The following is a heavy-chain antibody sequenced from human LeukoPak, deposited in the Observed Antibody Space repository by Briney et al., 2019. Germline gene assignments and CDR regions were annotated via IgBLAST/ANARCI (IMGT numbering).Heavy chain of an antibody. Sequence: PGGSLRLSCAASGFTFSSYTMNWVRQAPGEGLEWVSSISSTSSYIYYADSVKGRFTISRDNAKNSLYLQMNSLRAEDTAVYYCATGGTYFDCWGQGTLVTVSS. J-gene: IGHJ4*02. CDR3: ATGGTYFDC. V-gene: IGHV3-21*01. D-gene: IGHD1-26*01. CDR2: ISSTSSYI. CDR1: GFTFSSYT.